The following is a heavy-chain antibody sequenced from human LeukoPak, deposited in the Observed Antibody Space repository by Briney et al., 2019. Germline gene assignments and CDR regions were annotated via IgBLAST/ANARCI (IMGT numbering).Heavy chain of an antibody. CDR2: ISGSGGST. D-gene: IGHD3-10*01. V-gene: IGHV3-23*01. J-gene: IGHJ4*02. CDR3: AKILVLWFGELGGYFDY. CDR1: RFTFSSYA. Sequence: QTGGSLRLSCAASRFTFSSYAMSWVRQAPGKGLEWVSTISGSGGSTYYADSVKGRFTISRDKYKNTLYLQMNSLRAEDTAVYYCAKILVLWFGELGGYFDYWGQGTLVTVSS.